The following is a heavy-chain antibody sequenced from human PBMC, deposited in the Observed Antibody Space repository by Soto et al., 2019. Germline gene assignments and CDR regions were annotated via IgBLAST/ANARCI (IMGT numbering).Heavy chain of an antibody. CDR2: IYPGDSDT. V-gene: IGHV5-51*01. Sequence: PGESLKISCKGSGYSFTSYWIGWVRQMPGKGLEWMGIIYPGDSDTRYSPSFQGQVTISADKSISTAYLQWSSLKASDTAMYYCARHVGSAGYYGSGYNWFDPWGQGTLVTVSS. CDR1: GYSFTSYW. J-gene: IGHJ5*02. D-gene: IGHD3-10*01. CDR3: ARHVGSAGYYGSGYNWFDP.